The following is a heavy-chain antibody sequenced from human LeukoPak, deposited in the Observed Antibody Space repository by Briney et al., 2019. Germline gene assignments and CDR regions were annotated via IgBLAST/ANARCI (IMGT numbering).Heavy chain of an antibody. CDR1: RLTLSSYR. CDR3: ARGLQGYGVKTGAAFDI. J-gene: IGHJ3*02. V-gene: IGHV3-7*05. Sequence: GGSLRLSCAASRLTLSSYRMSWVRQAPGKGLEWVANIKEDGSEKYYVDSVKGRFTISRDNAKNSLYLQMNSLRAEDTAVYYCARGLQGYGVKTGAAFDIWGQGTMVTVSS. D-gene: IGHD4-17*01. CDR2: IKEDGSEK.